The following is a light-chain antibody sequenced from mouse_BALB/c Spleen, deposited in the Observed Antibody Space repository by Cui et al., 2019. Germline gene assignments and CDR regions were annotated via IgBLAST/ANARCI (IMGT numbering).Light chain of an antibody. CDR3: QQWSSNPLT. CDR2: LTS. V-gene: IGKV4-68*01. CDR1: SSVSY. Sequence: QITLIQSPALMSASPGEKVTMTCSASSSVSYMYWYQQKPRSSPKPWIYLTSNLASGVPARFSGSGSGTSYSLTISSMEAEDAATYYCQQWSSNPLTFGAGTKLELK. J-gene: IGKJ5*01.